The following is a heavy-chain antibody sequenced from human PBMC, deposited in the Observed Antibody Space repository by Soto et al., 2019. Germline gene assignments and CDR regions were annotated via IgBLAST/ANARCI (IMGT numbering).Heavy chain of an antibody. CDR2: ISAYNGNT. D-gene: IGHD6-6*01. CDR3: AIGGSFEYSSSSFDY. Sequence: ASVKVSCKASGYTFTSYGISWVRQAPGQGLEWMGWISAYNGNTNYAQKLQGRVTMTTDTSTSTAYMELRSLRSDDTAVYYCAIGGSFEYSSSSFDYWGQGTLVTVSS. J-gene: IGHJ4*02. CDR1: GYTFTSYG. V-gene: IGHV1-18*01.